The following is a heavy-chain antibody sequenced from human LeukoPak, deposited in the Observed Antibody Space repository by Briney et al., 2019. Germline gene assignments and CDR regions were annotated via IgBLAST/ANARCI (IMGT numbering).Heavy chain of an antibody. V-gene: IGHV3-30*02. CDR3: AKSWCATVCYGIYD. Sequence: GGSLRLSCAASGFIVSSNHMSWVRQAPGKGLERVAFIQYDGSNKYYAESVKGRFTISRDNSKNTLYLQMNSLRADDTAVYYCAKSWCATVCYGIYDWGQGTLVTVS. CDR1: GFIVSSNH. J-gene: IGHJ4*02. CDR2: IQYDGSNK. D-gene: IGHD2-2*01.